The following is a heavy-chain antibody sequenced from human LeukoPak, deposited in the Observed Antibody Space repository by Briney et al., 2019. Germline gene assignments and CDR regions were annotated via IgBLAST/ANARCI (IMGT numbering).Heavy chain of an antibody. J-gene: IGHJ6*02. Sequence: GSLILSCAASGFTVSSNYMSWVRPAPGKGLEWVSLIYSGGSTYYADSVKGRFTVSRDNSKNTLYLQMNSLRAEDTAVYYCAGRDNGYYYGMDVWGQGTTVTVSS. V-gene: IGHV3-66*01. D-gene: IGHD2-8*01. CDR2: IYSGGST. CDR1: GFTVSSNY. CDR3: AGRDNGYYYGMDV.